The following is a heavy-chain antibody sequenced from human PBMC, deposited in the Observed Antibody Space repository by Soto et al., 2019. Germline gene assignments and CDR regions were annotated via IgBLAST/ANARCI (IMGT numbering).Heavy chain of an antibody. J-gene: IGHJ3*02. D-gene: IGHD3-22*01. Sequence: PSETLSLTCTVSGGSISSYYWSWIRQPPGKGLEWVGYIYYSGSTNYNHSLTSRVTISVDTSKNQFSLKLSSVTAADTAVYYCARDRYYYDSSGDRAFDIWGQGTMVTVSS. V-gene: IGHV4-59*01. CDR3: ARDRYYYDSSGDRAFDI. CDR1: GGSISSYY. CDR2: IYYSGST.